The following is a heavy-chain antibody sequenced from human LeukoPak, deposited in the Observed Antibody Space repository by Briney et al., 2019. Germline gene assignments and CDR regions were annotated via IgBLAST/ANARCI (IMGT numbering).Heavy chain of an antibody. CDR1: GYNLTELT. CDR2: FDPGDGAI. D-gene: IGHD3-3*01. V-gene: IGHV1-24*01. J-gene: IGHJ4*02. CDR3: AAGGFYDLLPY. Sequence: ASVKVSCKVSGYNLTELTMHWVRQAPGKGLEWMGGFDPGDGAIVYAQRFQGRVTMTEDTSTNTAYMELRSLKSEDTAVYYCAAGGFYDLLPYWGQGTLVTLSS.